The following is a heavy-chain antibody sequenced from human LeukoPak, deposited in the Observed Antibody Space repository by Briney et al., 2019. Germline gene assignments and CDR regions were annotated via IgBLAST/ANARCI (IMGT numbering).Heavy chain of an antibody. CDR2: IYYSGST. V-gene: IGHV4-59*01. CDR1: GGSISSYY. CDR3: ARGRITMVRGGNWFDP. D-gene: IGHD3-10*01. Sequence: SETLSLTCTVSGGSISSYYWCWIRQPPGKGLEWIGYIYYSGSTNYNPSLKSRVTISVDTSKNQFSLKLSSVTAADTAVYYCARGRITMVRGGNWFDPWGQGTLVTVSS. J-gene: IGHJ5*02.